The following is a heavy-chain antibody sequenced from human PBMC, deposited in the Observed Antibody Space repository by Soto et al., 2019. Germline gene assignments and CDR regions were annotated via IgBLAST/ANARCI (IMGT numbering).Heavy chain of an antibody. D-gene: IGHD5-12*01. CDR1: GFSLGTSGVG. J-gene: IGHJ5*02. V-gene: IGHV2-5*02. CDR2: IYWDDDK. CDR3: AHRPDVDIVATIKRAIHWFDP. Sequence: QITLKESGPTLVKPTQTLTLTCTFSGFSLGTSGVGVGWIRQPPGKALEWLALIYWDDDKRYSPSLKSRLTITKDTSKNQVVLTMTNMDPVDTATYYCAHRPDVDIVATIKRAIHWFDPWGQGTLVTVSS.